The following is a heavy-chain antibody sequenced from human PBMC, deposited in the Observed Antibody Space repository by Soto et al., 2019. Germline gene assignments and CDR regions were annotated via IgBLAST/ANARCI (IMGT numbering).Heavy chain of an antibody. D-gene: IGHD4-17*01. CDR2: ISYDGSNK. CDR3: ARDPHPGDYVLGVAP. V-gene: IGHV3-30-3*01. CDR1: GFTFSSYA. Sequence: PGGSLRLSCAASGFTFSSYAMHWVRQAPGKGLEWVAVISYDGSNKYYADSVKGRFTISRDNSKNTLYLQMNSLRAEDTVVYYCARDPHPGDYVLGVAPWGQGTLVTVSS. J-gene: IGHJ5*02.